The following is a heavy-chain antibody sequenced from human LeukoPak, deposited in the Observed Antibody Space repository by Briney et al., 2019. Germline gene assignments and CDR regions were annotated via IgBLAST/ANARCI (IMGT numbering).Heavy chain of an antibody. Sequence: PGGSLRLSCVGSGFTFSSYWTTWVRQARGKGLEWVANIKDDGSEKYSVDSVKGRFTISRDNAKNLLYLQMSSLRAEDTAVYYCARARIDYWGQGTLVTVSS. CDR2: IKDDGSEK. V-gene: IGHV3-7*04. CDR1: GFTFSSYW. D-gene: IGHD1-14*01. J-gene: IGHJ4*02. CDR3: ARARIDY.